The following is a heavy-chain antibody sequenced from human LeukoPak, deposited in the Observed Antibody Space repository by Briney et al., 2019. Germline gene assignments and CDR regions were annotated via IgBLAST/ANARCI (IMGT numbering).Heavy chain of an antibody. J-gene: IGHJ4*02. CDR3: AKTGGPWD. Sequence: GGSLRLSCAVSGFTFSGYAMSWVRQAPGKGLEWVSGISASGGTTFYADSVKGRFTISRDNSKNALYLQMNGLRAEDTAVYYCAKTGGPWDWGQGTLVTVSS. CDR1: GFTFSGYA. CDR2: ISASGGTT. D-gene: IGHD7-27*01. V-gene: IGHV3-23*01.